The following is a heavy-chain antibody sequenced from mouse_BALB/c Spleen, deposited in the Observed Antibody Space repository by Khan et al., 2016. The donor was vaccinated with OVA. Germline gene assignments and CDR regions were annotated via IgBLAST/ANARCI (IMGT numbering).Heavy chain of an antibody. Sequence: QVQLQQPGAELVNPGASVNLSCKASGYTLTSYWMHWVKQRPGQGLEWIGEINPSNGRTNYNEKFKSKATLPVDKSSSTAYMQLSSPTSEDSAVYYCARLLINVDYWGQGTTLTGSS. CDR3: ARLLINVDY. D-gene: IGHD2-1*01. J-gene: IGHJ2*01. CDR2: INPSNGRT. CDR1: GYTLTSYW. V-gene: IGHV1S81*02.